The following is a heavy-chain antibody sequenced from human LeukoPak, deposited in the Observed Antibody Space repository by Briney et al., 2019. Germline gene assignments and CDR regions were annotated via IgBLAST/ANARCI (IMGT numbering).Heavy chain of an antibody. D-gene: IGHD3-10*01. V-gene: IGHV3-30*02. Sequence: PGGSLRLSCAASGFPFIKFGIHWVRQAPGKGLEWVTFIWYDGTYKDYGDSVKGRFTISRDNSKNTVYLQMNSLRTEDTALYYNAKVRGPYGSGNYFDYWGQGTLVTVSS. CDR3: AKVRGPYGSGNYFDY. J-gene: IGHJ4*02. CDR1: GFPFIKFG. CDR2: IWYDGTYK.